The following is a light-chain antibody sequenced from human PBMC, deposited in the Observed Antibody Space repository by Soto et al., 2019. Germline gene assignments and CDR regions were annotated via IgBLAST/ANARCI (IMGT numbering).Light chain of an antibody. Sequence: DIQMTQSPSSLSASVGDRVTITCRASQGINNYLAWYQQKPGKFPKLLIYAASTLQSGVPARFSGSGFWPDFTLTTTSQQPVYVATDYSQKYNGSRWRFGQGTKVVIK. V-gene: IGKV1-27*01. CDR1: QGINNY. CDR2: AAS. CDR3: QKYNGSRWR. J-gene: IGKJ1*01.